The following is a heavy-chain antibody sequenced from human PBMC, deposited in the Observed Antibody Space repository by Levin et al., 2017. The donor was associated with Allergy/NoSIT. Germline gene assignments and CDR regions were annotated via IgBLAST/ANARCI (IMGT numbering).Heavy chain of an antibody. D-gene: IGHD1-26*01. CDR2: ISGSGGST. V-gene: IGHV3-23*01. J-gene: IGHJ4*02. CDR3: AKGFHGRGDSIVGATQLFDY. CDR1: GFTFSSYA. Sequence: GGSLRLSCAASGFTFSSYAMTWVRQAPGKGLKWVSTISGSGGSTYYADSVKGRFTISRDNSTNTLYLQMNSLRAEDTAVYYCAKGFHGRGDSIVGATQLFDYWGQGTLVTVSS.